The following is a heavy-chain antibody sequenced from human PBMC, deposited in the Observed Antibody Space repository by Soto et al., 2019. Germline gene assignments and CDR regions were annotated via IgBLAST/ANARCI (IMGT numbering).Heavy chain of an antibody. Sequence: QVQLVQSGREVMQPGASVKVSCKASGYSFTSYGISWVRQAPGQGLEWMGWISPYNGHTKYAQNFQGRVNMTTDTSTYADYVEMRSLRSDDPAVYYCARDFGSDLSAHEAVFDYWGQGTLVTVSS. J-gene: IGHJ4*02. CDR2: ISPYNGHT. CDR1: GYSFTSYG. D-gene: IGHD2-21*02. V-gene: IGHV1-18*04. CDR3: ARDFGSDLSAHEAVFDY.